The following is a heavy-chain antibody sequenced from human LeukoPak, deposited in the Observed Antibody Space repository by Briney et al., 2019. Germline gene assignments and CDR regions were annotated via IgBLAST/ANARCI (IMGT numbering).Heavy chain of an antibody. CDR2: INHSGST. J-gene: IGHJ5*02. CDR1: GGSFSGYY. Sequence: SETLSLTCTVYGGSFSGYYWSWIRQPPGKGLEWIGEINHSGSTNYNPSLKSRVTISVDTSKNQFSLKLSAVTAADTAEYYCARAGYDFWSGYYNWFDPWGQGTLVTVSS. CDR3: ARAGYDFWSGYYNWFDP. D-gene: IGHD3-3*01. V-gene: IGHV4-34*01.